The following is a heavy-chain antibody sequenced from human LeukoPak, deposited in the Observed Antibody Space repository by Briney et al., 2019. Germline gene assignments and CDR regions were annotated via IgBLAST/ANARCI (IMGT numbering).Heavy chain of an antibody. CDR2: ISYDGSNQ. CDR3: ARGSGSYYDYFDY. D-gene: IGHD1-26*01. Sequence: GRSLRLSCAASGFTFSSYAMHWVRQAPGKGLEWVAVISYDGSNQYYADSVKGRFTISRDNSKNTLSLQMNSLRADDTAVYYCARGSGSYYDYFDYWGLGTLVTVSS. V-gene: IGHV3-30-3*01. CDR1: GFTFSSYA. J-gene: IGHJ4*02.